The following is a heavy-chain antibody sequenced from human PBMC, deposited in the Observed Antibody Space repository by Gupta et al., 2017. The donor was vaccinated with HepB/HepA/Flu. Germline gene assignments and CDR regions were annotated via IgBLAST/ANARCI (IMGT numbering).Heavy chain of an antibody. V-gene: IGHV3-23*01. CDR1: GFSFSSFV. Sequence: EVQLLESGGGLVQPGGSLRLSCAASGFSFSSFVVTWVRQAPGKGLEWVSGISANGQKSFYADSVKGRFTISRDNSKNRLYLQLNSLRVEDTAVYFCAKPYTVDYWGQGALVTVSS. CDR3: AKPYTVDY. D-gene: IGHD4-17*01. J-gene: IGHJ4*02. CDR2: ISANGQKS.